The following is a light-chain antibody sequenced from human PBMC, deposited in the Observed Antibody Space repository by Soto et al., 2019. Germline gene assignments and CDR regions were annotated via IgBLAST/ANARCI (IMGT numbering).Light chain of an antibody. V-gene: IGLV2-14*01. CDR1: SSDVGGYNY. CDR2: EVN. J-gene: IGLJ1*01. Sequence: QSVLTQPASVSGSPGQSITISCTGTSSDVGGYNYVSWYQQHPGKAPTLMIYEVNNRPSGVSNRFSGSKSGSTASLTISGLQAEDEGDYYCSSYTSSSTLGVFGTGTQLTVL. CDR3: SSYTSSSTLGV.